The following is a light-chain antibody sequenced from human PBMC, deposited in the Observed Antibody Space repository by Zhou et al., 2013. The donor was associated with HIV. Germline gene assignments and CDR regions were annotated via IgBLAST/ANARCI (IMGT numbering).Light chain of an antibody. J-gene: IGKJ1*01. CDR3: QQYGSSPRT. V-gene: IGKV3-20*01. CDR2: GAS. Sequence: EIVLTQSPGTLSLSPGERATLSCTASQSVSSSHLAWYQQKAGQAPRLLIYGASSRATGIPDWFSGSGSGTDFTLTISRLEPEDFAVYYCQQYGSSPRTFGQGDQGGN. CDR1: QSVSSSH.